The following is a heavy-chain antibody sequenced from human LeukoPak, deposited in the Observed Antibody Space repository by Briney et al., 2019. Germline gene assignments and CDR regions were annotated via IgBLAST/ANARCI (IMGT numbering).Heavy chain of an antibody. CDR2: IYHSGST. CDR1: GYSISSGYY. V-gene: IGHV4-38-2*01. Sequence: SETLSLTCAVSGYSISSGYYWGWIRQPPGTGLEWIGSIYHSGSTYYNPSLKSRVTISVDTSKNQFSLKLSSVTAADTAVYYCAGHVNDFWWSSFDYWGQGTLVTVSS. CDR3: AGHVNDFWWSSFDY. D-gene: IGHD3-3*01. J-gene: IGHJ4*02.